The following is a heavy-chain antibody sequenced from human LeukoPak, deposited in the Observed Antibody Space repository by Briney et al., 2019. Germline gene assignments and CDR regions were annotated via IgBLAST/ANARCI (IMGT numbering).Heavy chain of an antibody. D-gene: IGHD6-19*01. V-gene: IGHV4-39*01. CDR1: GDSISSSSYY. CDR3: ARVLPQWLARYYFDY. CDR2: IYYSGSS. Sequence: SETLSLTCTVSGDSISSSSYYWGWIRQPPGKGLEWIGTIYYSGSSYYNPSLESRVTISIDTSKNQFSLKLNSVTAADTAVYYCARVLPQWLARYYFDYWGQGSLVTVSS. J-gene: IGHJ4*02.